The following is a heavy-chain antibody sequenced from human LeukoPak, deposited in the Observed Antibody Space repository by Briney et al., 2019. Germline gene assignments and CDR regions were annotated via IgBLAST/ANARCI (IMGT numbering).Heavy chain of an antibody. Sequence: PGGSLRLSCVASGFTFNRFAMNWVRQAPGKGLEWVSGISGSGSSTYYAESVKGRSTISRDNSKNTLFLQMDSLGAEDTAVYYCAPLPSMSIYYNMDVWGKGTTVTVSS. CDR3: APLPSMSIYYNMDV. V-gene: IGHV3-23*01. J-gene: IGHJ6*03. CDR2: ISGSGSST. D-gene: IGHD2-8*01. CDR1: GFTFNRFA.